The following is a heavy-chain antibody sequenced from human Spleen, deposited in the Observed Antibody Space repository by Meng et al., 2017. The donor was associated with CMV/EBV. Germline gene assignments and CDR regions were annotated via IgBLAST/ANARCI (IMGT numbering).Heavy chain of an antibody. CDR2: INPNSGGT. Sequence: ASVKVSCKASGYTFTGYYLHWVRQAPGQGLEWMGWINPNSGGTNYAQKFQGRVTMTRDTSISTAYMELSRLRSDDTAVYYCARSYVAAAVPTYWGQGTLVTVS. J-gene: IGHJ4*02. CDR1: GYTFTGYY. CDR3: ARSYVAAAVPTY. D-gene: IGHD6-13*01. V-gene: IGHV1-2*02.